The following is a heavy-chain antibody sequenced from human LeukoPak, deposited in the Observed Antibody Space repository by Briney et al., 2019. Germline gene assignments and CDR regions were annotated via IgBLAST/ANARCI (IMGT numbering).Heavy chain of an antibody. CDR1: GFTFSSYA. J-gene: IGHJ6*03. CDR3: ASQLIVATDYYYYMDV. CDR2: ISYDGSNK. V-gene: IGHV3-30-3*01. D-gene: IGHD5-12*01. Sequence: PGGSLRLSCAASGFTFSSYAMHWVRQAPGKGLEWVAVISYDGSNKYYADSVKGRFTISRDNSKNTLYLQMNSLRAEDTAVYYCASQLIVATDYYYYMDVWGKGTTVTVSS.